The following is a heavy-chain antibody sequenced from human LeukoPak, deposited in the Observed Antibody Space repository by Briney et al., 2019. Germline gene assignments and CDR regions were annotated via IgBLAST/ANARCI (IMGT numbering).Heavy chain of an antibody. V-gene: IGHV3-30-3*01. D-gene: IGHD3-10*01. CDR2: ISYDGSNK. J-gene: IGHJ4*02. Sequence: QSGGSLRLSCAASGFTFSSYAMHWVRQAPGKGLEWVAVISYDGSNKYYADSVKGRFTISRDNSKNTLYLQMNSLRAEDTAVYYCARSGMVGYTGGCDYWGQGTLVTVSS. CDR1: GFTFSSYA. CDR3: ARSGMVGYTGGCDY.